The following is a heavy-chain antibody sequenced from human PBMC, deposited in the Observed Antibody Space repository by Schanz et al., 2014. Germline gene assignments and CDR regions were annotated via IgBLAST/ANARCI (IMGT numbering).Heavy chain of an antibody. CDR2: ILYDGSKT. J-gene: IGHJ6*02. V-gene: IGHV3-33*03. CDR3: VKDLQRELLRDDHYYGMDV. D-gene: IGHD1-26*01. Sequence: VQLVESGGGLVQPGGSLRLSCAASGFTFRGHAMHWVRQAPGQGLEKVAVILYDGSKTYYADSVKGRFTISRDNSKNTLSLQMNSLRAEDTAVYYCVKDLQRELLRDDHYYGMDVWGQGTTVTVSS. CDR1: GFTFRGHA.